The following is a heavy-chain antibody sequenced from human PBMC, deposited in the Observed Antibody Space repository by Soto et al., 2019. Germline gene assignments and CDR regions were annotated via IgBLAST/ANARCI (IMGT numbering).Heavy chain of an antibody. J-gene: IGHJ6*03. Sequence: QVQLQESGPGLVKPSETLSLTCTVSGGSISSYYWSWIRQPPGKGLDWIGYIYYSGSTNYNPSLKSRVTISVDTSKNQFSLKLSSVTAADTAVYYCARSLPQYYYDDYMDVWGKGTTVTVSS. D-gene: IGHD3-16*02. CDR1: GGSISSYY. CDR3: ARSLPQYYYDDYMDV. CDR2: IYYSGST. V-gene: IGHV4-59*01.